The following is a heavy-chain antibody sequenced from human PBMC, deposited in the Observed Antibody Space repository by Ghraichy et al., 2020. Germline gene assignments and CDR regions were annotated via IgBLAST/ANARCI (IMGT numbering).Heavy chain of an antibody. Sequence: SETLSLTCSVFGVSMTSYYWNWIRQPPGKGLEWIGYIYYTGSTSYNSSLESRVTMSVDTSKNQFSLKLTSVTAADTAVYYCASSGIRASAFDPWGQGTLVTVSS. CDR1: GVSMTSYY. J-gene: IGHJ5*02. D-gene: IGHD1-14*01. V-gene: IGHV4-59*01. CDR2: IYYTGST. CDR3: ASSGIRASAFDP.